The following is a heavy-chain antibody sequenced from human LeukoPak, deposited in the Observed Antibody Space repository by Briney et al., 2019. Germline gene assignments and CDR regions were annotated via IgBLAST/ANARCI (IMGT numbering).Heavy chain of an antibody. CDR3: ARATSDSSSWYSYYYYMDV. Sequence: SETLSLTCAVYGGSFSGYYWSWIRQPPGKGLEWIGEINHSGSTNYNPSLKSRVTISVDTSKNQFSLKLSSVTAADTAVYYCARATSDSSSWYSYYYYMDVWGKGTTVTVSS. CDR1: GGSFSGYY. D-gene: IGHD6-13*01. CDR2: INHSGST. J-gene: IGHJ6*03. V-gene: IGHV4-34*01.